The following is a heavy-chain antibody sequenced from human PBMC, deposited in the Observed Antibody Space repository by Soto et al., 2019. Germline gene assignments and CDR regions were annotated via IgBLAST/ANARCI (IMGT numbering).Heavy chain of an antibody. D-gene: IGHD2-15*01. CDR2: INHSGST. V-gene: IGHV4-34*01. CDR3: ARYFVVVVAAILSSWFDP. J-gene: IGHJ5*02. CDR1: GGSFSGYY. Sequence: SETLSLTCAVYGGSFSGYYWSWIRQPPGKGLEWIGEINHSGSTNYNPTLKRRVTISVETSTNQFSLKLSSVTAAGTAVYYCARYFVVVVAAILSSWFDPWGQGTLVTVSS.